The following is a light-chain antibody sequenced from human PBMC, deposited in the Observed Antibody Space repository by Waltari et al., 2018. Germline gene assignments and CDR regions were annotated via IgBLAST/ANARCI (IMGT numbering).Light chain of an antibody. CDR3: QQYNHWPPWT. J-gene: IGKJ1*01. CDR1: QGLNTN. CDR2: DAS. V-gene: IGKV3-15*01. Sequence: EIEMTQSPATLSMPPGERATLSCRASQGLNTNLAWYQQKPGQPPRLLIYDASTRATGVTARFSGSGSGTEFILTISSLQSEDCAVYYCQQYNHWPPWTFGQGTKVEIK.